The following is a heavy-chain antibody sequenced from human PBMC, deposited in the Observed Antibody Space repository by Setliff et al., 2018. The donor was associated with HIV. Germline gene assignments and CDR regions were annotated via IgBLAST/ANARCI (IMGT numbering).Heavy chain of an antibody. CDR2: FDPEEGET. J-gene: IGHJ4*02. Sequence: ASVKVSCKVSGYTLTELSMHWVRQAPGKGLEWMGGFDPEEGETIYAQKFQGRVTLTEDTSTDTAYMELKSLRSEDTAVYYCAPDRPRYGDLPGDWGQGTLVTVSS. CDR3: APDRPRYGDLPGD. CDR1: GYTLTELS. V-gene: IGHV1-24*01. D-gene: IGHD4-17*01.